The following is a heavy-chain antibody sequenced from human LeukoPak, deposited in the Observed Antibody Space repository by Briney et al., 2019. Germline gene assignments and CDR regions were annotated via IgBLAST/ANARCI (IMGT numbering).Heavy chain of an antibody. V-gene: IGHV1-18*01. CDR2: ISAYNGST. J-gene: IGHJ6*02. Sequence: ASVKVSCKASGYTFTSYGISWVRQAPGQGLEWMGWISAYNGSTNYAQKLQGRVTMTTDTSTSTAYMELRSLRSDDTAVYYCARDLGIVVVPAAPYYYYYGMDVWGQGTTVTVSS. CDR1: GYTFTSYG. D-gene: IGHD2-2*01. CDR3: ARDLGIVVVPAAPYYYYYGMDV.